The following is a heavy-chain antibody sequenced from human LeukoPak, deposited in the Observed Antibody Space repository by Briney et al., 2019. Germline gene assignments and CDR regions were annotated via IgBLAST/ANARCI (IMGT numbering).Heavy chain of an antibody. D-gene: IGHD3-10*01. J-gene: IGHJ3*02. CDR2: IRSKANGYTT. CDR1: GFVFGGSA. CDR3: TVLGGRDAFEN. V-gene: IGHV3-73*01. Sequence: GGSLRLSCAASGFVFGGSAMHWVRQASGKGLEWVGRIRSKANGYTTAYAASVKGRFIISRDDSKNTAYLQMNGLKTEDTAVYYCTVLGGRDAFENWGQGTMVTASS.